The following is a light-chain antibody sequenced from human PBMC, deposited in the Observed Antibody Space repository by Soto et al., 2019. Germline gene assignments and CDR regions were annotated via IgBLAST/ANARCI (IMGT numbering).Light chain of an antibody. V-gene: IGKV3-20*01. Sequence: EIVLTQSPGILSLSPGERASLSCGASQSISSSFLAWYQQKPGQAPRLLIFAASSRAAGIPDRFSGSGSGTDFTLIISRLESEDFAVYYCQQYGSSSWTFGQGTKVDIK. CDR3: QQYGSSSWT. CDR2: AAS. J-gene: IGKJ1*01. CDR1: QSISSSF.